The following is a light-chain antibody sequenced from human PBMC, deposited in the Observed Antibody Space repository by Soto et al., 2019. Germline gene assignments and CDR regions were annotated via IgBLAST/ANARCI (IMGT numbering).Light chain of an antibody. Sequence: EIVMTQSPATLSVSPGEGATLSCRASQTVSSKLAWYQQKPGQAPRLLIYDASTRATGIPARFSGSGSGTDFTLIISSLESEDSAVYYCQQYDSWLWTFGQGTKVEIK. CDR1: QTVSSK. CDR3: QQYDSWLWT. V-gene: IGKV3-15*01. J-gene: IGKJ1*01. CDR2: DAS.